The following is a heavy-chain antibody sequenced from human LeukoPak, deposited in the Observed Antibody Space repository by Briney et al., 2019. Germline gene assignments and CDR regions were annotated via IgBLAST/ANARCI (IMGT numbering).Heavy chain of an antibody. CDR1: GYTVTSYY. CDR2: ANPSGSS. CDR3: ASVYKYGMDV. V-gene: IGHV1-46*01. Sequence: ASVKVSCTASGYTVTSYYMHWVRQAPGQGLEWMAIANPSGSSSYAQKFQGRATLTRATSTNTVYMELSGLRSEDTAVYYCASVYKYGMDVWGQGTTVVVSS. J-gene: IGHJ6*02.